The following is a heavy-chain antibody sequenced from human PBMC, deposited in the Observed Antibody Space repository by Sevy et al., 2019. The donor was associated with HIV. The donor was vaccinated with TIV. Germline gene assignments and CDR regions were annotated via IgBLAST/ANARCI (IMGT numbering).Heavy chain of an antibody. CDR3: AKDRITAARFQH. CDR1: GFIFSGYG. CDR2: FRGSGGST. J-gene: IGHJ1*01. Sequence: GGSLRLSCAASGFIFSGYGMSWVRQAPGQGLEGVSAFRGSGGSTYYADSVKGRFTISRDNFRNTLYLKMNSLRAEDTAVYYCAKDRITAARFQHWGQGTLVTVSS. D-gene: IGHD6-13*01. V-gene: IGHV3-23*01.